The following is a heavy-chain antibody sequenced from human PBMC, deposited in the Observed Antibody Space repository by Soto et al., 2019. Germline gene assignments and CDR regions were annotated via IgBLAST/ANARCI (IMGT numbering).Heavy chain of an antibody. CDR2: IYSGGST. CDR3: ARDYYGGNSRYFDL. V-gene: IGHV3-66*01. J-gene: IGHJ2*01. Sequence: EVQLVESGGGLGQPGGSLRLSCAASGFTVSSHYMSWVRQAPGKGLEWVSVIYSGGSTYYTDSVKGRFTISRDNSKNTLFLQMNSLRAEDTAVYYCARDYYGGNSRYFDLWGRGTLVTVSS. CDR1: GFTVSSHY. D-gene: IGHD2-21*02.